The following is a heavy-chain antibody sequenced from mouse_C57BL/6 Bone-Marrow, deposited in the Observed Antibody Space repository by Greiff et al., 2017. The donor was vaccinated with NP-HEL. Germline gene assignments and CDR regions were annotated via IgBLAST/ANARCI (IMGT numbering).Heavy chain of an antibody. V-gene: IGHV1-80*01. J-gene: IGHJ2*01. D-gene: IGHD1-1*01. CDR2: IYPGDGDT. CDR1: GYAFSSYW. CDR3: ARYYGSSYYFDY. Sequence: QVQLQQSGAELVKPGASVKISCKASGYAFSSYWMNWVKQRPGRGLEWIGKIYPGDGDTNYNEKFKSKATLTADKPSSTAYMQLSSLTSEDSAVYFCARYYGSSYYFDYWGQGTTLTVSS.